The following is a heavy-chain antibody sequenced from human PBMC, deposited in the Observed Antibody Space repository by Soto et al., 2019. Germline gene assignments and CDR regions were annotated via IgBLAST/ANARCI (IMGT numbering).Heavy chain of an antibody. CDR2: IWYDGSNK. D-gene: IGHD2-15*01. CDR3: ARGAGTYCSGGSCYAPFDY. Sequence: GGSLRLSCAASGCTFSSYGMHWVRQAPGKGLEWVAVIWYDGSNKYYADSVKGRFTISRDNSKNTLYLQMNSLRAEDTAVYYCARGAGTYCSGGSCYAPFDYWGQGTLVTVSS. V-gene: IGHV3-33*01. CDR1: GCTFSSYG. J-gene: IGHJ4*02.